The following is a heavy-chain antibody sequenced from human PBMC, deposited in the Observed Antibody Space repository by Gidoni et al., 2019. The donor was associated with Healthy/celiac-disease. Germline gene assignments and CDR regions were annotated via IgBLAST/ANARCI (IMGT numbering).Heavy chain of an antibody. J-gene: IGHJ5*02. Sequence: EVQLVESGGGLVKPGGSVRLSCAASGVTFSSYSMNWVRQAPGKGLDWVSSISSISSYIYYADSVKGRFTISRDNAKNSLYLQMTSLRAEDTAVYYCASDSGYGDYGNWFDPWGQGTLVTVSS. D-gene: IGHD4-17*01. CDR2: ISSISSYI. CDR1: GVTFSSYS. V-gene: IGHV3-21*01. CDR3: ASDSGYGDYGNWFDP.